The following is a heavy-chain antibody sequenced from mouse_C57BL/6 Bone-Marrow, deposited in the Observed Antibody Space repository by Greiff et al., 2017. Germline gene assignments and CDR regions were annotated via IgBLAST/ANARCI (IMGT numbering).Heavy chain of an antibody. CDR3: TRSYGKDY. CDR1: GYTFTDYE. V-gene: IGHV1-15*01. D-gene: IGHD1-1*01. J-gene: IGHJ2*01. Sequence: QVQLKQSGAELVRPGASVTLSCKASGYTFTDYEMHWVKQTPVHGLEWIGAIDPETGGTAYNQKFQGKAILTADKSSSTAYMELRSLTSEDSAVYYCTRSYGKDYWGQGTTLTVSS. CDR2: IDPETGGT.